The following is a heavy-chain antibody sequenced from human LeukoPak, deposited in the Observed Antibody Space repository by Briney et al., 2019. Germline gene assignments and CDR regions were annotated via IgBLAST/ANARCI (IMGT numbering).Heavy chain of an antibody. Sequence: GGSLRLSCAASGFTFSSYAMSWVRQAPGKGLEWVSAISGSGGSTYYADSVKGRFTISRDNSKNTLYLQMNSLRAEDTAVYYCAKGSADFIAEAGVFDYWGQGTLVTFSS. V-gene: IGHV3-23*01. CDR2: ISGSGGST. J-gene: IGHJ4*02. CDR1: GFTFSSYA. CDR3: AKGSADFIAEAGVFDY. D-gene: IGHD6-13*01.